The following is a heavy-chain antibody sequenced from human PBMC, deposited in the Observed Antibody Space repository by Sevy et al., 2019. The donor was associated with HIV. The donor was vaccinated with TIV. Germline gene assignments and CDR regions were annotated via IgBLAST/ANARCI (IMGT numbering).Heavy chain of an antibody. CDR2: FIPLFDTT. Sequence: ASVKVSCKTSGGTFINFAITWVRQAPGQGLEWMGGFIPLFDTTNYSQKFQGRVTLTAGGSTATAYMELSSLRSEDTAVYYCATSYYDSSGYSPLFYYGMDVWGQGTTVTVSS. CDR3: ATSYYDSSGYSPLFYYGMDV. CDR1: GGTFINFA. V-gene: IGHV1-69*13. J-gene: IGHJ6*02. D-gene: IGHD3-22*01.